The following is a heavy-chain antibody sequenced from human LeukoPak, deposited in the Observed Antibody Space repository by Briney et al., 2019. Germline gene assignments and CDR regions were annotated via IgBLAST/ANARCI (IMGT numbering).Heavy chain of an antibody. CDR1: GFTVSSNY. Sequence: PGGSLRLSCSASGFTVSSNYMSWVRQAPGKGLEWVSVIYSGGSTYYADSVKCRFTISRDNSKNTLYLQMNSLRAEDTAVYYCARARLVYGSGSYHFDYWGQGTLVTVSS. D-gene: IGHD3-10*01. J-gene: IGHJ4*02. CDR3: ARARLVYGSGSYHFDY. CDR2: IYSGGST. V-gene: IGHV3-66*02.